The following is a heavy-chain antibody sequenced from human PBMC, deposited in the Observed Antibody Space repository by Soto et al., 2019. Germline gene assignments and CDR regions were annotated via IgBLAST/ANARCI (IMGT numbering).Heavy chain of an antibody. V-gene: IGHV3-30-3*01. CDR3: ARDFPNEGYSGTYLASNWFDS. CDR1: GFTFSTHA. Sequence: PGGSLRLSCAASGFTFSTHAMHWVRQAPGKGLEWVAVLSYDGGSKYDTDSVKGRFTFSRDNSKNTLYLQMNSLRPEDTAVYYCARDFPNEGYSGTYLASNWFDSWGQGILVTVSP. D-gene: IGHD1-26*01. CDR2: LSYDGGSK. J-gene: IGHJ5*01.